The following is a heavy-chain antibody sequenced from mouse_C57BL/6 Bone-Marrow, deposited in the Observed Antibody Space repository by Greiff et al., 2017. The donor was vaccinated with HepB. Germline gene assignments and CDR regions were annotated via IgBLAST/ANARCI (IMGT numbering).Heavy chain of an antibody. CDR2: IYPSDSET. CDR3: ARSGLGRLAWFAY. CDR1: GYTFTSYW. J-gene: IGHJ3*01. V-gene: IGHV1-61*01. D-gene: IGHD4-1*01. Sequence: QVQLQQPGAELVRPGSSVKLSCKASGYTFTSYWMDWVKQRPGQGLEWIGNIYPSDSETHYNQKFKDKATLTVDKSSNTDYMQLSSLTSEDSAVYYCARSGLGRLAWFAYWGQGTLVTVSA.